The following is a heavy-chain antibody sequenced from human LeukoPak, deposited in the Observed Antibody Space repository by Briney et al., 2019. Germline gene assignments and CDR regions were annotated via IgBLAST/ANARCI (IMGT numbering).Heavy chain of an antibody. CDR1: GYSISSGYY. CDR3: ARDLHYMDV. Sequence: SSETLSLTCTVSGYSISSGYYWGWIRQPPGKGLEWIGSIYHSGSTYYNPSLKSRVTISVDTSKNQFSLKLSSVTAADTAVYYCARDLHYMDVWGKGTTVTVSS. V-gene: IGHV4-38-2*02. CDR2: IYHSGST. J-gene: IGHJ6*03.